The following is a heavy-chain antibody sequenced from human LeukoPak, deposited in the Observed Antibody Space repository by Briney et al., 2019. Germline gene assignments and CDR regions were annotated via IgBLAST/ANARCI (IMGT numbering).Heavy chain of an antibody. CDR1: GFTFSSYG. J-gene: IGHJ4*02. D-gene: IGHD2/OR15-2a*01. CDR2: ISGNGGNT. CDR3: AKDLSPGHY. V-gene: IGHV3-23*01. Sequence: PGGSLRLSCAASGFTFSSYGLSWVRQAPGTGLEWVSAISGNGGNTYYADSVKGRFTISRDNSKNTLYLQMNSLRAEDTAVYYCAKDLSPGHYWGQGTLVTVSS.